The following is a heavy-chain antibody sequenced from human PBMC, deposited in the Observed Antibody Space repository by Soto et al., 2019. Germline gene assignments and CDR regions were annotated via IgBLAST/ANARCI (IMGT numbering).Heavy chain of an antibody. CDR2: ISAYNGNT. J-gene: IGHJ4*02. Sequence: QAPGQGLEWMGWISAYNGNTNYAQKLQGRVTMTTDTSTSTAYMELRSLRSDDTAVYYCARDHQWELRDYWGQGTLVTVSS. V-gene: IGHV1-18*01. D-gene: IGHD1-26*01. CDR3: ARDHQWELRDY.